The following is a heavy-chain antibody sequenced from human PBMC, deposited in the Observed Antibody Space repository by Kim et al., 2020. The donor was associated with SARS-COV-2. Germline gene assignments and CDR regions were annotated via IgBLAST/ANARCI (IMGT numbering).Heavy chain of an antibody. CDR2: IKSKTDGGTT. CDR1: GFTFSNAW. J-gene: IGHJ6*02. Sequence: GGSLRLSCAASGFTFSNAWMSWVRQAPGKGLEWVGRIKSKTDGGTTDYAAPVKGRFTISRDDSKNTLYLQMNSLKTEDTAVYYCTTGGWGSGWYYYYGMDVWGQGTTVTVSS. V-gene: IGHV3-15*01. D-gene: IGHD6-19*01. CDR3: TTGGWGSGWYYYYGMDV.